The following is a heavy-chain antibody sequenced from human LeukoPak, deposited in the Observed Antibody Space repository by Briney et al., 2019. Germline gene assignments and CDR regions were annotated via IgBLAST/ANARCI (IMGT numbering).Heavy chain of an antibody. Sequence: SETLSLTCTVSGASISRYYWGWIRQPPGKGLEWIGSIYYNGSTYYNPSLKSRVTISVDTSKNQFSLKLSSVTAADTAVYYCARGRSVVRYFYWGQGTLVTVSS. V-gene: IGHV4-39*07. CDR1: GASISRYY. D-gene: IGHD2/OR15-2a*01. J-gene: IGHJ4*02. CDR3: ARGRSVVRYFY. CDR2: IYYNGST.